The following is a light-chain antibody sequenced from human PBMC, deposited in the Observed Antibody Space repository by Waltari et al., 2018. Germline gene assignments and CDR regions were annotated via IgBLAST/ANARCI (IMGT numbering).Light chain of an antibody. Sequence: NFMLTQPLSLSECPGKTVTISCTGFSGGFVDNYVHWYPQRPGSAPTIVIYKHNQRPSGVPDRFSGSIDSSSNSASLTISGLRAEDEADYYCQSYDISLNGYVFGTGTRVTVL. J-gene: IGLJ1*01. V-gene: IGLV6-57*02. CDR1: SGGFVDNY. CDR3: QSYDISLNGYV. CDR2: KHN.